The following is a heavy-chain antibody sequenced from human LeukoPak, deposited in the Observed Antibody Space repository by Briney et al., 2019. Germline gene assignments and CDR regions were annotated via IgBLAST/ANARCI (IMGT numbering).Heavy chain of an antibody. Sequence: GSLRLSCATSGISFSDDWMTWVRQAQGKGLEWVANINQDGSKENYVDSVRGRFTISRDNTKNSLFLQMNSLRAEDTAIYFCGGQRWGKTSSWLGAFYYNIDVWGKGTTVTVSS. CDR3: GGQRWGKTSSWLGAFYYNIDV. V-gene: IGHV3-7*01. CDR1: GISFSDDW. D-gene: IGHD6-13*01. J-gene: IGHJ6*03. CDR2: INQDGSKE.